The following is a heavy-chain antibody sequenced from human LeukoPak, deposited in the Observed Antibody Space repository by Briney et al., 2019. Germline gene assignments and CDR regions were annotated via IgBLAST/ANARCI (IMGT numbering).Heavy chain of an antibody. V-gene: IGHV1-69*13. J-gene: IGHJ4*02. CDR1: GGTFSSYA. CDR2: IIPIFGTA. Sequence: SVKVSCKASGGTFSSYAISWVRQAPGQGLEWMGGIIPIFGTANYAQKFQGRVTITADESTSTAYMELSSLRSEDTAVYYCARDAVKYSSSWRAYWGQGTLVTVSS. D-gene: IGHD6-13*01. CDR3: ARDAVKYSSSWRAY.